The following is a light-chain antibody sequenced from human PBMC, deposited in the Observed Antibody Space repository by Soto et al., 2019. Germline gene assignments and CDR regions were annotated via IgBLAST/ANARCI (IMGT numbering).Light chain of an antibody. CDR1: QSVGTRF. CDR3: QQYGGPPL. CDR2: GTS. J-gene: IGKJ4*01. V-gene: IGKV3-20*01. Sequence: EIVLTQSPGTLSLSPGERATLSCRASQSVGTRFLAWYQQFPGQAPRLLIYGTSTRAAGIPDRFVGSGSGTDFSLTIARLEPEDFAMYYCQQYGGPPLFGGGTTVEI.